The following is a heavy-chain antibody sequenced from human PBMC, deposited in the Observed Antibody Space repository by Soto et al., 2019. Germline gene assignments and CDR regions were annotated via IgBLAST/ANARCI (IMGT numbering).Heavy chain of an antibody. CDR3: AKYTYTSRYSYFGMDV. CDR1: GFTFGDYA. J-gene: IGHJ6*01. V-gene: IGHV3-49*03. CDR2: VRSRAYGGTT. Sequence: PGGSLRLSCTASGFTFGDYAMSWFRQAPGKGLEWVGVVRSRAYGGTTDYAASVRGSFTISRDDSKSIAYLQMNTLRTEDTGVYYCAKYTYTSRYSYFGMDVWGHWTTVTVSS. D-gene: IGHD6-13*01.